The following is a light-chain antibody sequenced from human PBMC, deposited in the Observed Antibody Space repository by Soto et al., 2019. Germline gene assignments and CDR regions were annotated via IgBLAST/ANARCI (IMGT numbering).Light chain of an antibody. CDR1: QTISPY. CDR3: QESYSSPPGT. Sequence: IQLPPSPSSRSGSVGDSVIITCRPWQTISPYXHWYKQKRGTAPRLLIWRAYSVKSGVPQRFSGSGSVRDFTLTISSLRPEDSATYFCQESYSSPPGTFGQGTKVDI. J-gene: IGKJ1*01. CDR2: RAY. V-gene: IGKV1-39*01.